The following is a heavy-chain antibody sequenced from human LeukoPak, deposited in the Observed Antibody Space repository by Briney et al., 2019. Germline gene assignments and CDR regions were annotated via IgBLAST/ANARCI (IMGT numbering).Heavy chain of an antibody. CDR2: VSVSGDST. V-gene: IGHV3-23*01. Sequence: GGSLRLSCAASGFTFSSYAMSWVRQASGKGLEWVSTVSVSGDSTYYADSVKGRFTISRDNSKNTLYLQVNSLRAEDTAVYYCAKRVVVTATKYFDYWGQGALVTVSS. D-gene: IGHD2-21*02. CDR1: GFTFSSYA. CDR3: AKRVVVTATKYFDY. J-gene: IGHJ4*02.